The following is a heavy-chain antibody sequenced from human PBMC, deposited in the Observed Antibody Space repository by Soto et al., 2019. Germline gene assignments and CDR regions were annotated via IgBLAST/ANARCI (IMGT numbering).Heavy chain of an antibody. Sequence: QVQLVQSGAEVKKPGSSVKVSCKASGGTFSSYTISWVRQAPGQGLEWMGRIIPILGIANYAQKFQGRVTITADKSTSTAYMELSSLRSEDTAVYYCASWGQILAYCGGDCYSDWGQGTLVTVSS. D-gene: IGHD2-21*02. V-gene: IGHV1-69*02. CDR3: ASWGQILAYCGGDCYSD. J-gene: IGHJ4*02. CDR1: GGTFSSYT. CDR2: IIPILGIA.